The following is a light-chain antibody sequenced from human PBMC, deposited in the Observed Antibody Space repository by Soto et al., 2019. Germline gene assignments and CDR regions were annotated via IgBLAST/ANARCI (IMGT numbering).Light chain of an antibody. J-gene: IGKJ1*01. CDR2: GAS. V-gene: IGKV3-20*01. CDR3: QQYGSAPAWT. Sequence: EIVLTQSPGTLSLSPGERATLSCRASQSFSSSYLAWYQQKPGQAPRLLIYGASNRATGIPDRFSGSGSGTDFTLTISRLEPEAFAVYYCQQYGSAPAWTFGQGTKVEIK. CDR1: QSFSSSY.